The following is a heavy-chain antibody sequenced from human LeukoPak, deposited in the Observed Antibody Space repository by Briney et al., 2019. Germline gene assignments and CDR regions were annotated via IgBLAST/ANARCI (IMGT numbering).Heavy chain of an antibody. CDR2: ISSSSSTI. CDR3: ANDGRGKPAAVDY. CDR1: GFTFSSYS. Sequence: GGSLRLSCAASGFTFSSYSMNWVRQAPGKGLEWVSYISSSSSTIYYADSVKGRFTISRDNAKNSLYLQMNSLRAEDTAVYYCANDGRGKPAAVDYWGQGTLVTVSS. J-gene: IGHJ4*02. D-gene: IGHD2-2*01. V-gene: IGHV3-48*01.